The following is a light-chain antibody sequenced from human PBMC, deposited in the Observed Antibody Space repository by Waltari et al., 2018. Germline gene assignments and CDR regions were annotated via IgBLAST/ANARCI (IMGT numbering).Light chain of an antibody. CDR2: KAS. J-gene: IGKJ4*01. Sequence: DIQMTQSPSTLSASVGDRVTITCRASQSISSWLAWYQQKPGKAPNLLIYKASNLESGVPSRFSGSGSGTEFTLTISSLQPDDFATYNCQQYDSYPLTFGGGTKVEIK. CDR1: QSISSW. CDR3: QQYDSYPLT. V-gene: IGKV1-5*03.